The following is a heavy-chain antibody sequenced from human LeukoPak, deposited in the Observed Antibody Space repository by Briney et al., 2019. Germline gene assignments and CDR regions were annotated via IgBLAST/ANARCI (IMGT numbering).Heavy chain of an antibody. V-gene: IGHV3-21*01. J-gene: IGHJ4*02. Sequence: GGSLRLSCAASGFTFSSYSMNWVRQAPGKGLEWVSSISSSSSYIYYADSVKGRFTISRDNAKNSLYLQMNSLRAEDTAVYYCARDGPDIVATIGGGFDYWGQGTLVTVSS. CDR2: ISSSSSYI. CDR1: GFTFSSYS. D-gene: IGHD5-12*01. CDR3: ARDGPDIVATIGGGFDY.